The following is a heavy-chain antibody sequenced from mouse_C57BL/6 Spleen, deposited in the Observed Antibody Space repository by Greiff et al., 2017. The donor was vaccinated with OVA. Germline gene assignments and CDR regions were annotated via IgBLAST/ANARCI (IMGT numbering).Heavy chain of an antibody. V-gene: IGHV5-4*01. D-gene: IGHD2-5*01. J-gene: IGHJ1*03. Sequence: EVQLVESGGGLVKPGGSLKLSCAASGFTFSSYAMSWVRQTPEKRLEWVATISDGGSYTYYPDNVKGRFTISRDNAKNNLYLQMSHLKSEDTAMYYCARDPGYSNHWYFDVWGTGTTVTVSS. CDR1: GFTFSSYA. CDR3: ARDPGYSNHWYFDV. CDR2: ISDGGSYT.